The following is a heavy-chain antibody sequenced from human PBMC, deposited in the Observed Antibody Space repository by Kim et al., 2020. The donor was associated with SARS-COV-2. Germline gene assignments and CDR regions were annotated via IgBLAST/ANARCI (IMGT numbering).Heavy chain of an antibody. CDR2: IYYSGST. J-gene: IGHJ5*02. Sequence: SETLSLTCTVSGGSISSYYWSWIRQPPGKGLEWIGYIYYSGSTNYNPSLKSRVTISVDTSKNQFSLKLSSVTAADTAVYYCARHSYLFLSWVGDYSNYVGAWFDPWGQGTLVTVSS. V-gene: IGHV4-59*08. CDR1: GGSISSYY. D-gene: IGHD4-4*01. CDR3: ARHSYLFLSWVGDYSNYVGAWFDP.